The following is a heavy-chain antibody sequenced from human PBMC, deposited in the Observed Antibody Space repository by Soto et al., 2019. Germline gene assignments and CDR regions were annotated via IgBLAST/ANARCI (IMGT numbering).Heavy chain of an antibody. V-gene: IGHV4-30-4*01. Sequence: SETLSLTCTVSGGSISSGDYYWSWIRQPPGKGLEWIGYIYYSGSTYYNPSLKSRVTISVDTSKNQFSLKLSSVTAADTAVYYCARTIYYGPYCFDYWGQGTLVTVSS. CDR1: GGSISSGDYY. CDR3: ARTIYYGPYCFDY. D-gene: IGHD3-10*01. CDR2: IYYSGST. J-gene: IGHJ4*02.